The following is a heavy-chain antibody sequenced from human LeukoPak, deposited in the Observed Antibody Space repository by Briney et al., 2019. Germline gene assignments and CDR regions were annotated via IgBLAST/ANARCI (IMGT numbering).Heavy chain of an antibody. CDR2: INPNSGGT. Sequence: ASVNVSCKASGDTFTGYYMHWVRQAPGQGLEWMGWINPNSGGTNYAQKFQGRVTMTRDTSISTAYMELSRQRSDDTAVYYCARGGGIGWAVAGLIDYWGQGTLVTVSS. CDR1: GDTFTGYY. J-gene: IGHJ4*02. CDR3: ARGGGIGWAVAGLIDY. D-gene: IGHD6-19*01. V-gene: IGHV1-2*02.